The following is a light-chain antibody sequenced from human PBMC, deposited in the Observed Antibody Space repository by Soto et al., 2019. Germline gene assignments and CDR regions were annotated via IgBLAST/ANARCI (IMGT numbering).Light chain of an antibody. CDR1: QSVSSN. CDR2: GAS. V-gene: IGKV3D-15*01. CDR3: QQYHNPPT. Sequence: EIVMTQSPGTLSVSPGERATLSCWASQSVSSNLAWYQQKPGQGPRLLIYGASTRATGIPARFSGSGSGTEFTLTISSLQSEDFAVYYCQQYHNPPTFGQGTKVDIK. J-gene: IGKJ1*01.